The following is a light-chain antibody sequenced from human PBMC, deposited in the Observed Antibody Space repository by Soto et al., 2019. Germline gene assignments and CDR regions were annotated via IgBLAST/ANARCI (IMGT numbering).Light chain of an antibody. CDR2: LDS. Sequence: DIVMTQSPLSLPVTPGEPASISCRSSQSLLNSNGYNYLDWYLQKPGQSPQLLIYLDSSRASGVPDRFSGSGSGTDFTLTISRVEAEDVGFYYCMQALQAPLTFGQGTKVDIK. V-gene: IGKV2-28*01. CDR3: MQALQAPLT. CDR1: QSLLNSNGYNY. J-gene: IGKJ1*01.